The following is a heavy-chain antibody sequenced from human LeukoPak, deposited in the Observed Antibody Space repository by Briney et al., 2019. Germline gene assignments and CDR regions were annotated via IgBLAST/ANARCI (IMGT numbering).Heavy chain of an antibody. V-gene: IGHV1-69*04. Sequence: SVTVSCKASGGTFSSYAISWVRQAPGQGLEWMGRIIPMFGIANYAQKLQDRATITADKSTSTAYMELGSLITEDTAVYYCARWAGYCSSISCPYYLDFWGQGTLVTVSS. J-gene: IGHJ4*02. CDR1: GGTFSSYA. D-gene: IGHD2-2*01. CDR2: IIPMFGIA. CDR3: ARWAGYCSSISCPYYLDF.